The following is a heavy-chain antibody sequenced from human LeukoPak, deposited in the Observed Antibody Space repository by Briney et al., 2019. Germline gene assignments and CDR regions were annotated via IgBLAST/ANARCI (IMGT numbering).Heavy chain of an antibody. CDR1: GDSIKDYY. V-gene: IGHV4-59*01. Sequence: SETLSLTCTVSGDSIKDYYWAWIRQAPGGGLEWIGYNSNSGTTDYNPSIKSRVTMSVDTSKNEFSLKLTSVTAADTAIYYCARVVRGAVTSNWFDPWGQGTLVTVSS. CDR3: ARVVRGAVTSNWFDP. D-gene: IGHD4-17*01. CDR2: NSNSGTT. J-gene: IGHJ5*02.